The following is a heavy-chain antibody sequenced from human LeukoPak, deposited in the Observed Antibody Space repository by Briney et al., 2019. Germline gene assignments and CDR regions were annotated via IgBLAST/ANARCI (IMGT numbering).Heavy chain of an antibody. CDR2: ISYDGSNK. D-gene: IGHD1-26*01. CDR3: ARDPSWELFGYFDY. J-gene: IGHJ4*02. V-gene: IGHV3-30-3*01. Sequence: GGSLRLSWAASGFTFSSYAMHWVRQAPGKGLEWVAVISYDGSNKYYADSVKGRFTISRDNSKNTLYLQMNSLRAEDTAVYYCARDPSWELFGYFDYWGQGTLVTVSS. CDR1: GFTFSSYA.